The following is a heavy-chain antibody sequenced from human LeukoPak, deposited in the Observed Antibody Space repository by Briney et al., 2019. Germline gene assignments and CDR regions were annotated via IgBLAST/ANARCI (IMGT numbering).Heavy chain of an antibody. CDR2: ISSSSSYI. Sequence: GGSLRLSCAASGFTFSSYSMNWVRQAPGKGLEWVSSISSSSSYIYYADSVKGRFTISRDNAKKSLYLQMNSLRAEDTAVYYCARVTRSYGYGGFDYWGQGTLVTVSS. D-gene: IGHD5-18*01. J-gene: IGHJ4*02. V-gene: IGHV3-21*01. CDR3: ARVTRSYGYGGFDY. CDR1: GFTFSSYS.